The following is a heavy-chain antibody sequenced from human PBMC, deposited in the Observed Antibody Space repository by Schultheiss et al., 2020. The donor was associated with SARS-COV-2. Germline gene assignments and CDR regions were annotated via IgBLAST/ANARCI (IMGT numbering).Heavy chain of an antibody. J-gene: IGHJ5*02. CDR1: GGSISPYY. CDR2: IYYSGST. Sequence: SETLSLTCTVSGGSISPYYWTWIRQPPGKGLEWIGYIYYSGSTNYNPSLKSRVTISVDTSKNQFSLKLSSVTAADTAVYYCARGGAMLTGPWGQGTLVTVSS. V-gene: IGHV4-59*01. D-gene: IGHD2-2*01. CDR3: ARGGAMLTGP.